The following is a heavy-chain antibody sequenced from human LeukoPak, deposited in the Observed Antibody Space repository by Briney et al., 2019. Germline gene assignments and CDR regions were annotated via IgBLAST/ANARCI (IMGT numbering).Heavy chain of an antibody. CDR3: ARGDTAPTHYYYGMDV. Sequence: QPGGSLILSCAASGFTFSSYWMHWVRQAPGKGLVWVSRINSDGSSTSYADSVKGRFTISRDNAKNTLYLQMNSLRAEDTAVYYCARGDTAPTHYYYGMDVWGQGTTVTVSS. CDR1: GFTFSSYW. CDR2: INSDGSST. D-gene: IGHD5-18*01. J-gene: IGHJ6*02. V-gene: IGHV3-74*01.